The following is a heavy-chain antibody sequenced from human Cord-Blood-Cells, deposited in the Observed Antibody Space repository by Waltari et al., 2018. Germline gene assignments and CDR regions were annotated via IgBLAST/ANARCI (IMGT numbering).Heavy chain of an antibody. CDR2: INHSGST. D-gene: IGHD2-2*01. Sequence: QVQLQQWGAGLLKPSETLSLTCAVYGGSFSGYYWSWIRQPPGKGVEWIGEINHSGSTNCNRSLKSRVTISVETSKNQFSRKLSSVTAADTAGYYCARWHCSSTSCSPDYYGMDVWGQGTTVTVSS. J-gene: IGHJ6*02. V-gene: IGHV4-34*01. CDR1: GGSFSGYY. CDR3: ARWHCSSTSCSPDYYGMDV.